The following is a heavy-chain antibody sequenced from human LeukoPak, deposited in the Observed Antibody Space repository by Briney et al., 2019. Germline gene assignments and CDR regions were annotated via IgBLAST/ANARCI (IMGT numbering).Heavy chain of an antibody. CDR2: IWFDGSEK. CDR1: GFSFSSYG. Sequence: PGGSLRLSCAASGFSFSSYGMHWVRQAPGRGLEWVAVIWFDGSEKYYGDSVQGRFTISRNNANNTVDLEMKSLRADDTAVYYCAKMGEFETFGGNSDWYFDLWGRGTLVTVSS. CDR3: AKMGEFETFGGNSDWYFDL. V-gene: IGHV3-33*06. D-gene: IGHD4-23*01. J-gene: IGHJ2*01.